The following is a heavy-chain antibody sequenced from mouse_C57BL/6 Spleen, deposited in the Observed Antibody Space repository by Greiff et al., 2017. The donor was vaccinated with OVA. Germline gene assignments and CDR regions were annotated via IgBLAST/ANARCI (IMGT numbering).Heavy chain of an antibody. CDR1: GFSLPSYG. D-gene: IGHD2-5*01. V-gene: IGHV2-9*01. CDR2: IWGGGST. Sequence: VQLQQSGPGLVAPSQSLSITCTVSGFSLPSYGVDWVRQPPGNGLAWLGVIWGGGSTNYNSALMSRLSSRNDNSKSQVFLKMNRLQTDDTAMYDCAKRDSNYVFAYWGQGTLVTVSA. CDR3: AKRDSNYVFAY. J-gene: IGHJ3*01.